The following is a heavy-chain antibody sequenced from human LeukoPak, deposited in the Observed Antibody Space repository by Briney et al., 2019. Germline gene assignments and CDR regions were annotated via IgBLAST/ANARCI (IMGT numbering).Heavy chain of an antibody. Sequence: ASVKVSCKASGYTFTSYAMHWVRQAPGQSLDWMGWINAGNGNTKYSQKFQGRVTITRDTSASTAYMELSSLRSEDTAMYYCARDLGVSRGWLDPWGQGALVTVSS. D-gene: IGHD3-16*01. CDR3: ARDLGVSRGWLDP. CDR1: GYTFTSYA. J-gene: IGHJ5*02. CDR2: INAGNGNT. V-gene: IGHV1-3*01.